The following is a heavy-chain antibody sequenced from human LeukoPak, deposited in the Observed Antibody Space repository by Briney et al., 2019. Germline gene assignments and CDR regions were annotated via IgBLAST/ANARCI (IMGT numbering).Heavy chain of an antibody. D-gene: IGHD2-2*01. CDR2: IYTSGST. V-gene: IGHV4-61*02. J-gene: IGHJ5*02. CDR1: GGSVSSDSYY. Sequence: SETLSLTCTVSGGSVSSDSYYWSWIRQPAGKGLEWIGRIYTSGSTNCNPSLQSRVTISVDTSKNQFSLKLSSVTAADTAVYYCARAYCSSTNCYFHNEYWFDPWGQGTLVTVSS. CDR3: ARAYCSSTNCYFHNEYWFDP.